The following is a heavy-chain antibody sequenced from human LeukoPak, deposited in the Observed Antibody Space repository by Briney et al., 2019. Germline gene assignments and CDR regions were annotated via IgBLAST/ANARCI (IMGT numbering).Heavy chain of an antibody. CDR3: ARGLYCSGGSCHFDY. D-gene: IGHD2-15*01. Sequence: PSETLSLTCTVSGGAISSSSYYWGWIRQPPGKGLEWIGSIYYSGSTYYNPSLKSRVTISVDTSKNQFSLKLSPVTAADTAVYYCARGLYCSGGSCHFDYGGQGTLVTVTS. CDR1: GGAISSSSYY. V-gene: IGHV4-39*01. CDR2: IYYSGST. J-gene: IGHJ4*02.